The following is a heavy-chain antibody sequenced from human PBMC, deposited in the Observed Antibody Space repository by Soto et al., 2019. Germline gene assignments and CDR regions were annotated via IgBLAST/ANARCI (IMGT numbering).Heavy chain of an antibody. J-gene: IGHJ3*02. Sequence: EVQLVESGGGLVQPGASLRLSCAASGFTFSSYGMYWVRQAPGKGLEWVSHMNNDGSYTIYAESVKGRFTFSRDNAKNTLYLQMNSLRAEDTAVYYCVRGGYMHACDIWGQGTMVTVSS. CDR2: MNNDGSYT. D-gene: IGHD6-13*01. CDR3: VRGGYMHACDI. CDR1: GFTFSSYG. V-gene: IGHV3-74*01.